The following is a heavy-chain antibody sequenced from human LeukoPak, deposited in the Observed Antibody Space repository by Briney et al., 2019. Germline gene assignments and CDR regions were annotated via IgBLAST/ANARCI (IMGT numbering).Heavy chain of an antibody. D-gene: IGHD6-19*01. J-gene: IGHJ4*02. V-gene: IGHV3-23*01. CDR1: GFTFSSYA. CDR3: AKDLRTYSSGWYEDY. Sequence: AGGSLRLSCAASGFTFSSYAMSWVRQAPGKGLEWVSAISGSGGSTYYADSVKGRFTISRDNSKNTLYLQMNSLRAEDTAVYYCAKDLRTYSSGWYEDYWGQGTLVTVSS. CDR2: ISGSGGST.